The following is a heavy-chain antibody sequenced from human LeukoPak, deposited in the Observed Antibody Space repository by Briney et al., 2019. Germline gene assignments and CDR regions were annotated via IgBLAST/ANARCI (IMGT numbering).Heavy chain of an antibody. CDR3: ARAIAGTTLAVDI. J-gene: IGHJ3*02. D-gene: IGHD1-26*01. CDR1: GFTFSSYW. Sequence: GGSLRLSCAASGFTFSSYWMSWVRQAPGRGLEWVANIKQDGSEEYYVDSVKGRFTISRDNAKNSLFLQMNSLRDEDTAVYYCARAIAGTTLAVDIWGQGTMVTVPS. CDR2: IKQDGSEE. V-gene: IGHV3-7*01.